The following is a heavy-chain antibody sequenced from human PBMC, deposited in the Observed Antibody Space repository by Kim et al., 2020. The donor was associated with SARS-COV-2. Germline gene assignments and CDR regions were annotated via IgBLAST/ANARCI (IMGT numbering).Heavy chain of an antibody. J-gene: IGHJ4*02. V-gene: IGHV1-69*01. CDR3: ARHYDILTGFDY. Sequence: YARKFQGRVTITADESTSTAYMELSSLRSEDTAVYYCARHYDILTGFDYWGQGTLVTVSS. D-gene: IGHD3-9*01.